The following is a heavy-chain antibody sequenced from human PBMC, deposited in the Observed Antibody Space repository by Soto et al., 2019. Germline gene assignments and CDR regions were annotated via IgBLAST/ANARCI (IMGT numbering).Heavy chain of an antibody. CDR2: ISSSGSTI. V-gene: IGHV3-48*03. J-gene: IGHJ4*02. Sequence: PGGSLRLSCAASGFTFSRYEMNWVRQAPGKGLEWVSYISSSGSTIYYADSVKGRFTISRDNAKNSLYLQMNSLRAEDTAVYYCARLYYYDSSGPYWGQGTLVTVSS. CDR3: ARLYYYDSSGPY. CDR1: GFTFSRYE. D-gene: IGHD3-22*01.